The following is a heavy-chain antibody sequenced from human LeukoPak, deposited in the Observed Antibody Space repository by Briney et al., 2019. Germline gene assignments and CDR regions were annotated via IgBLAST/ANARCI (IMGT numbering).Heavy chain of an antibody. CDR2: ISYDGSNK. V-gene: IGHV3-30*03. D-gene: IGHD5-18*01. J-gene: IGHJ4*02. Sequence: GGSLRLSCAASGFTFSSYGMHWVRQAPGKGLEWVAVISYDGSNKYYADSVKGRFTISRDNSKDTLYLQMNSLRAEDTAVYYCARGDTAMVVGHWGQGTLVTVSS. CDR3: ARGDTAMVVGH. CDR1: GFTFSSYG.